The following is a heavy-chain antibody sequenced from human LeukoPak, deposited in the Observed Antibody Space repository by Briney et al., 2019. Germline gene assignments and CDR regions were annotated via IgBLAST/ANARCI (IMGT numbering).Heavy chain of an antibody. CDR3: AKVDCGSSGCRRVDY. CDR1: GFTFSSYA. Sequence: GGSLRLSCAASGFTFSSYAMTWFRQAPGKGLEWVSTLTDSGRSTFYAASVKGRLTISRDNSKSTLYLQMNSLRAEDTAIYYCAKVDCGSSGCRRVDYWGQGTLVTVPS. CDR2: LTDSGRST. D-gene: IGHD2-2*01. J-gene: IGHJ4*02. V-gene: IGHV3-23*01.